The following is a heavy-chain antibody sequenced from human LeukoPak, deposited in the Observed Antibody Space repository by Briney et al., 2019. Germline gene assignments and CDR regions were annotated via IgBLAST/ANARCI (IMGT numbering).Heavy chain of an antibody. CDR3: ARESAAAGTLDYYYYMDV. D-gene: IGHD6-13*01. Sequence: SGGSLRLSCAASGFTFSSYAMHWVRQAPGKGLEWVAVISYDGSNKYYADSVKGRFTISRDNSKNTLYVQMNSLRAEGTAVYYCARESAAAGTLDYYYYMDVWGKGTTVTISS. V-gene: IGHV3-30*04. J-gene: IGHJ6*03. CDR1: GFTFSSYA. CDR2: ISYDGSNK.